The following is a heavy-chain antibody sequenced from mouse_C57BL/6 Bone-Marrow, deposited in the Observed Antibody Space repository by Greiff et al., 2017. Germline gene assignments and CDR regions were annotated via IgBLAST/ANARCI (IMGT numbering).Heavy chain of an antibody. V-gene: IGHV5-6*01. CDR3: ASASWFAY. Sequence: EVQVVESGGDLVKPGGSLKLSCAASGFTFSSYGMSWVRQTPDKRLEWVATISSGGSYTFYPDSVKGRFTISRDNAKNTLYLQMSSLKSEDTAMYYCASASWFAYWGQGTLVTVSA. CDR2: ISSGGSYT. J-gene: IGHJ3*01. CDR1: GFTFSSYG.